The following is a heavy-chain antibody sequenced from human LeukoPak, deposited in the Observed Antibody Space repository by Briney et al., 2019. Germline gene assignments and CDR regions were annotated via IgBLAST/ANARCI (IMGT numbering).Heavy chain of an antibody. J-gene: IGHJ6*02. D-gene: IGHD5-18*01. CDR2: IKQDGSEK. Sequence: GGSLRLSCAASGFTFSSYWMGWVRQAPGKGLEWVANIKQDGSEKYYVDSVKGRFTISRDNAKNSLYLQMNSLRAEDTAVYYCARDTAMPFLPYYYYYGMDVWGQGTTVTVSS. CDR1: GFTFSSYW. CDR3: ARDTAMPFLPYYYYYGMDV. V-gene: IGHV3-7*01.